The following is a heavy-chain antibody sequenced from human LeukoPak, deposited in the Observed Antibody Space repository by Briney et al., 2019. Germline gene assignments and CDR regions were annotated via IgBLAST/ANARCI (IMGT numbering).Heavy chain of an antibody. CDR3: ARVDTAMVIDY. D-gene: IGHD5-18*01. CDR1: GFTFSNYA. CDR2: ISGSGGST. Sequence: GGSLRLSCAASGFTFSNYAMSWVRQAPGKGLEWVSAISGSGGSTYYADSVKGRFTISRDNAKNSLYLQMNSLRAEDTAVYYCARVDTAMVIDYWGQGTLVTVSS. V-gene: IGHV3-23*01. J-gene: IGHJ4*02.